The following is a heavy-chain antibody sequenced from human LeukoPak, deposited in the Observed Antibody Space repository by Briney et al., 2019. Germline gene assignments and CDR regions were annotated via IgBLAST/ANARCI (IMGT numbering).Heavy chain of an antibody. CDR1: GYTFTNYG. D-gene: IGHD1-26*01. CDR3: ARDPRLWVGDQYNWFDP. CDR2: ISTYNGNT. Sequence: ASVKVSCTASGYTFTNYGISWVRQAPGQGLEWMGWISTYNGNTNYAQKVQGRVTMNTDTSTTTAYMELRSLRSDDTAVYFCARDPRLWVGDQYNWFDPWGQGTLVSVSS. V-gene: IGHV1-18*01. J-gene: IGHJ5*02.